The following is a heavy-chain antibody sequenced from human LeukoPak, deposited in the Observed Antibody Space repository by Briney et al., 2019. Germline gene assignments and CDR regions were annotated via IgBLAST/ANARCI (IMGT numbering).Heavy chain of an antibody. CDR2: IYHSGST. V-gene: IGHV4-38-2*02. CDR1: GYSVSSGYY. D-gene: IGHD3-10*01. Sequence: SETLSLTCTVSGYSVSSGYYWGWIRQPPGEGLEWIGSIYHSGSTYYNPSLKSRVTISVDTSKNQFSLKLSSVTAADTAVYYCARGYGSGSYPFDYWGQGTLVTVSS. CDR3: ARGYGSGSYPFDY. J-gene: IGHJ4*02.